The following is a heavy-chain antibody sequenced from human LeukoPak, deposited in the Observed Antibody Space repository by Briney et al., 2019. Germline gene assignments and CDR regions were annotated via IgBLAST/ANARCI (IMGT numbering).Heavy chain of an antibody. CDR2: IIPIFGTA. D-gene: IGHD6-6*01. Sequence: ASVKVSCKASGGTFSSYSISWVRQAPGQGLEWMGGIIPIFGTANYAQKFQGRVMITADESTSTAYMELSSLRSEDTAVYYCARLDEYSSSSRYYGMDVWGQGTTVTVSS. CDR1: GGTFSSYS. J-gene: IGHJ6*02. CDR3: ARLDEYSSSSRYYGMDV. V-gene: IGHV1-69*13.